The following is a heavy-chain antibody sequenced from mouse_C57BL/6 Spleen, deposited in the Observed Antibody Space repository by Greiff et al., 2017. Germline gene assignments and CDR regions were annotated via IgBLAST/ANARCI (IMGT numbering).Heavy chain of an antibody. V-gene: IGHV1-55*01. CDR1: GYTFTSYW. CDR3: APYYYGSDWYFDV. Sequence: QVQLQQSGAELVKPGASVKMSCKASGYTFTSYWITWVKQRPGQGLEWIGDIYPGSGSTNYNEKFKSKATLTVDTSSSTAYMQLSSLTSEDSAVYYCAPYYYGSDWYFDVWGTGTTVTVSS. J-gene: IGHJ1*03. CDR2: IYPGSGST. D-gene: IGHD1-1*01.